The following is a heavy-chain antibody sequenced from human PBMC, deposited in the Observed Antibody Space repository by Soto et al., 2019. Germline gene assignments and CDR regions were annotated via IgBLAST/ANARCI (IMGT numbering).Heavy chain of an antibody. D-gene: IGHD4-17*01. CDR3: AKSRGDRWTTYYFDY. V-gene: IGHV3-23*01. CDR2: ISGSGYST. J-gene: IGHJ4*02. Sequence: EVQLLESGGGLVQPGGSLKLSCAASGFTFSSNSMSWVRQAPGKGLEWVSGISGSGYSTYYANSGKGRFTTSRDNSKSTLYLQMNSLRAEDTAVYYCAKSRGDRWTTYYFDYWGQGTLVTVSS. CDR1: GFTFSSNS.